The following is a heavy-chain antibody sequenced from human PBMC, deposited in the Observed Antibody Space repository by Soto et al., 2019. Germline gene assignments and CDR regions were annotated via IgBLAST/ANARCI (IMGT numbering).Heavy chain of an antibody. CDR1: GGSISSSSYY. CDR2: IYYSGNT. D-gene: IGHD2-15*01. CDR3: AREGGRYCTGGSCQVDY. J-gene: IGHJ4*02. Sequence: QLQLQESGPGLVKPSETLSLTCTVSGGSISSSSYYWGWIRQPPGKGLEWIGSIYYSGNTYYTPSLKSRVTISVVTSKNQFSLKLSSVTAADTAVYYCAREGGRYCTGGSCQVDYWGQGTLVTVSS. V-gene: IGHV4-39*02.